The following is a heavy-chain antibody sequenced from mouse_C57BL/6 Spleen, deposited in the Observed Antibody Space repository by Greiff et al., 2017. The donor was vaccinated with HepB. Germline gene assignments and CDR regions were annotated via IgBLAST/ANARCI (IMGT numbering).Heavy chain of an antibody. CDR3: ARRYYGSSGYYFDY. Sequence: EVMLVESGGGLVKPGGSLKLSCAASGFTFSDYGMHWVRQAPEKGLEWVAYISSGSSTIYYADTVKGRFTISRDNAKNTLFLQMTSLRSEDTAMYYCARRYYGSSGYYFDYWGQGTTLTVSS. V-gene: IGHV5-17*01. CDR2: ISSGSSTI. D-gene: IGHD1-1*01. CDR1: GFTFSDYG. J-gene: IGHJ2*01.